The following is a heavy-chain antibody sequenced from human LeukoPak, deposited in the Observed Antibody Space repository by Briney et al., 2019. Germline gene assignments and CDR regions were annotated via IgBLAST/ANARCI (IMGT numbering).Heavy chain of an antibody. V-gene: IGHV4-34*01. CDR1: GGSFSGYY. D-gene: IGHD2-21*02. CDR3: ARGGDWLFDY. Sequence: SETLSLTCAVYGGSFSGYYWSWIRQPPGKGLEWIGEINHSGSTNYNPSLKSRVTISVDTSKNQFSLRLSSVTAADTAVYYCARGGDWLFDYWGQGILVTVSS. J-gene: IGHJ4*02. CDR2: INHSGST.